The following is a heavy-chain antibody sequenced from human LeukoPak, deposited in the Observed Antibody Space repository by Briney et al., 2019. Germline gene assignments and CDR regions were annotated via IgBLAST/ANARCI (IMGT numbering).Heavy chain of an antibody. CDR3: ARDLGSSTWYRGYFDY. CDR2: IYYSGST. Sequence: SETLSLTCTVSGGSISSSSYYWGWIRQPPGKGLEWIGSIYYSGSTYYNPSLKSRVTISVDTSKNQFSLKLRSVTAADTALYYCARDLGSSTWYRGYFDYWGQGILVTVSS. J-gene: IGHJ4*02. D-gene: IGHD6-13*01. V-gene: IGHV4-39*07. CDR1: GGSISSSSYY.